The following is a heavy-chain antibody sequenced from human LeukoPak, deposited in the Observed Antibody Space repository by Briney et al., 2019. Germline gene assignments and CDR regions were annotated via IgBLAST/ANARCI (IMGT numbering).Heavy chain of an antibody. Sequence: ASVKVSCKTSGYSFTSYGISWVRQAPGQGLEWMGWISGYNGRTNSAQKVQGRVTMTADASTSTAYMELRSLTSDDTAVYYSARDPAVIAATGMYADYWGQGTLVTVSS. CDR3: ARDPAVIAATGMYADY. J-gene: IGHJ4*02. V-gene: IGHV1-18*01. CDR2: ISGYNGRT. CDR1: GYSFTSYG. D-gene: IGHD1-1*01.